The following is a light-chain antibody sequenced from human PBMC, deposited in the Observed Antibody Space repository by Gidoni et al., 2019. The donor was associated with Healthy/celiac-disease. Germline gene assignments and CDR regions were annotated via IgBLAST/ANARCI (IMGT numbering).Light chain of an antibody. V-gene: IGKV3-11*01. Sequence: QPPGPLALSPGERATLSWRASQGVSSYLAWYQQKPGQAPRLLIYDASNRATGIPARFSGSGSGTDFTLTISSLEPEDFAVYYCQQRSNWPLTFGGGTKVEIK. J-gene: IGKJ4*01. CDR3: QQRSNWPLT. CDR2: DAS. CDR1: QGVSSY.